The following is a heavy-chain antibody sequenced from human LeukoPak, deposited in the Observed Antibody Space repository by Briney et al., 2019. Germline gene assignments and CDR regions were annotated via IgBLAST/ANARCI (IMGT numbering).Heavy chain of an antibody. J-gene: IGHJ4*02. V-gene: IGHV3-53*01. D-gene: IGHD4/OR15-4a*01. CDR3: ARRAGAYSHPYDY. CDR1: GFTVSSNS. CDR2: IYSDNT. Sequence: QSGRSLRLSCTVSGFTVSSNSMSWVRQAPGKGLEWVPFIYSDNTHYSDSVKGRFTISRDNSKNTLYLQMNSLRAEDTAVYYCARRAGAYSHPYDYWGQGTLVTVSS.